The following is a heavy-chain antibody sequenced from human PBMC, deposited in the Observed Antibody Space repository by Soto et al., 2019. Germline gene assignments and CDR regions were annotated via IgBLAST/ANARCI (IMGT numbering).Heavy chain of an antibody. CDR3: AREPYSSSWLSMDV. CDR2: ISGSSSTI. D-gene: IGHD6-13*01. Sequence: EVQLVESGGGLVQPGGSLRLSCAASGFTFSSYSMNWVRQAPGKGLEWISYISGSSSTIYYADSVKGRFTISRDNARNPLYLQMNSLGDEDTAVYYCAREPYSSSWLSMDVWGQGTTVTVSS. V-gene: IGHV3-48*02. CDR1: GFTFSSYS. J-gene: IGHJ6*02.